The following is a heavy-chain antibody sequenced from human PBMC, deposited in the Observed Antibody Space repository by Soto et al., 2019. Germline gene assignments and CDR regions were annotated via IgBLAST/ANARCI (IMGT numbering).Heavy chain of an antibody. Sequence: EVQLLESGGGLVQPGGSLRLSCTVSGVTFSNYAMNWVRQAPGKGLEWVSSLSGSGGTTYYADSVKGRFIISRDNSNNTLYLLINSLRAEDTALYYCAKQRADYGSGADTFYFDSWGQGALVTVSS. CDR1: GVTFSNYA. D-gene: IGHD3-10*01. V-gene: IGHV3-23*01. CDR3: AKQRADYGSGADTFYFDS. J-gene: IGHJ4*02. CDR2: LSGSGGTT.